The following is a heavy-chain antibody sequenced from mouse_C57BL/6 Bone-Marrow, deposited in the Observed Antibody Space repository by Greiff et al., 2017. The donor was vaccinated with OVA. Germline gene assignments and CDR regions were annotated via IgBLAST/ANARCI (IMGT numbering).Heavy chain of an antibody. Sequence: VQLQQSGAELARPGASVKMSCKASGYTFTSYTMHWVKQRPGQGLEWIGYINPSSGYTKYNQKFKDKATLTADKSSSTAYMQLSSLKSEDSAVYYCASAGYYGSSGAWFAYWGQGTLVTVSA. CDR3: ASAGYYGSSGAWFAY. D-gene: IGHD1-1*01. J-gene: IGHJ3*01. CDR1: GYTFTSYT. V-gene: IGHV1-4*01. CDR2: INPSSGYT.